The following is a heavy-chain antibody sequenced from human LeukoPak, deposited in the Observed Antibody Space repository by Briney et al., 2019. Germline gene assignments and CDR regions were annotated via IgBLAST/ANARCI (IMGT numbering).Heavy chain of an antibody. CDR2: ISSDGTST. D-gene: IGHD6-19*01. V-gene: IGHV3-74*01. CDR3: ASRVQSGWSFDY. J-gene: IGHJ4*02. CDR1: GFTFSSYA. Sequence: GGSLRLSCAASGFTFSSYAMSWVRQAPGKGLVWVSRISSDGTSTTYADSVKGRFTISRDNAENTLYLQMNSLRAEDTAVYYCASRVQSGWSFDYWGQGNLVTVSS.